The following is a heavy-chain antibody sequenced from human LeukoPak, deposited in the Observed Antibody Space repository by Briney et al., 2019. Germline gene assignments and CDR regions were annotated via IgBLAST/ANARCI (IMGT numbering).Heavy chain of an antibody. Sequence: GGSLGLSCAASGFTFSSYWMSWVRQAPGKGLEWVANIKQDGSEKYYVDSVKGRFTISRDNAKNSLYLQMNSLRAEDTAVYYCARSNYVWGSYRHEYYFDYWGQGTLVTVSS. D-gene: IGHD3-16*02. CDR1: GFTFSSYW. V-gene: IGHV3-7*04. J-gene: IGHJ4*02. CDR2: IKQDGSEK. CDR3: ARSNYVWGSYRHEYYFDY.